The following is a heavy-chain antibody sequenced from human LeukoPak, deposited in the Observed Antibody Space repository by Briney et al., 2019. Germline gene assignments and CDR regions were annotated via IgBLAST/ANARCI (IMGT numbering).Heavy chain of an antibody. CDR2: IKSKTDGGTT. D-gene: IGHD6-19*01. V-gene: IGHV3-15*01. CDR1: GFTFSSYW. Sequence: GGSLRPSCAASGFTFSSYWMSWVRQAPGKGLEWVGRIKSKTDGGTTDYAAPVKGRFTISRDDSKNTLYLQMNSLKTEDTAVYYCTTDRDSSGWYYFDYWGQGTLVTVSS. CDR3: TTDRDSSGWYYFDY. J-gene: IGHJ4*02.